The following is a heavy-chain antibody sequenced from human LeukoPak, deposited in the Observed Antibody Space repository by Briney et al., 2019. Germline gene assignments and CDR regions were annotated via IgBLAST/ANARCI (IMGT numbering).Heavy chain of an antibody. D-gene: IGHD6-25*01. Sequence: PGGSLRLSCEASGFTFSSYWMSWVRQVPGKGLEWVANIKQDGSETYYVDSVRGRFTISRDNADNSLYLRMSSLRAEDTAVYYCARGPSGYHNTGGQGTLVTVSS. CDR2: IKQDGSET. CDR1: GFTFSSYW. CDR3: ARGPSGYHNT. V-gene: IGHV3-7*01. J-gene: IGHJ4*02.